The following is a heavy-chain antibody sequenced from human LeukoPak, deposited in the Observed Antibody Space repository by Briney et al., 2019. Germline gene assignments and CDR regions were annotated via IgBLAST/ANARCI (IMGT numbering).Heavy chain of an antibody. CDR3: ARDGWHLYYFDY. D-gene: IGHD6-19*01. Sequence: GASVKVSCKASGGTFGSYAISWVPQVPGQGLEWMGRIIPIFGTANYAQKFQGRVTITTDESTSTAYMELSSLRSEDTAVYYCARDGWHLYYFDYWGQGTLVTVSS. V-gene: IGHV1-69*05. CDR2: IIPIFGTA. CDR1: GGTFGSYA. J-gene: IGHJ4*02.